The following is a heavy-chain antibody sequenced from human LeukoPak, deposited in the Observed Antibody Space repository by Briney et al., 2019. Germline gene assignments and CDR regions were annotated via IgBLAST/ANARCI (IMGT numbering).Heavy chain of an antibody. CDR3: AGGQGWLLDY. CDR2: IKQDGSEQ. D-gene: IGHD2-15*01. CDR1: GFTFSSYW. Sequence: GGSLRLSCAASGFTFSSYWMTWVRRAPGKGLEWVANIKQDGSEQYYVDSVRGRFTISRDNAKNSLFLQMNSLRVEDTAVYYCAGGQGWLLDYWGQGALVTVSS. J-gene: IGHJ4*02. V-gene: IGHV3-7*05.